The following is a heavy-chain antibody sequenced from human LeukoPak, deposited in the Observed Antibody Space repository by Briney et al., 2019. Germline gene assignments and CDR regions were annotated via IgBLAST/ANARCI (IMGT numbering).Heavy chain of an antibody. CDR1: GFSLSRYA. Sequence: GGSLRLSCTVSGFSLSRYALSWVRQAPGKGLEWLSTISGGGGSTYYADSVKGRFTISRDNSKNTLYLHMKSLRAEDTAVYYCAKGSRWLLPQYFDFWGRGTLVTVSS. J-gene: IGHJ4*02. CDR3: AKGSRWLLPQYFDF. CDR2: ISGGGGST. D-gene: IGHD2-21*01. V-gene: IGHV3-23*01.